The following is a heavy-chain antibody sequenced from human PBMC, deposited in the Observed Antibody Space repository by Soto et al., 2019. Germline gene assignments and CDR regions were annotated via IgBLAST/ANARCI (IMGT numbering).Heavy chain of an antibody. CDR1: GFTFSSYD. CDR2: IGTAGDT. CDR3: GRGALGFDY. V-gene: IGHV3-13*01. D-gene: IGHD7-27*01. J-gene: IGHJ4*02. Sequence: GGSLRLSCTASGFTFSSYDIHWVRRTTGKGLEWVSGIGTAGDTYYAGSVKGRFTLSRENAKNSVYLQMSSLRAGDTAVYYCGRGALGFDYWGQGALVTVSS.